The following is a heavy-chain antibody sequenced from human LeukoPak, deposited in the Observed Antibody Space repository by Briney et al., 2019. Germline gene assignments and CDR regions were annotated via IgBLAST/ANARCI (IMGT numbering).Heavy chain of an antibody. CDR3: ARSFSSTWDAFDL. D-gene: IGHD6-13*01. CDR2: ISYDGNNK. V-gene: IGHV3-30*14. Sequence: PGGSLRLSCAASGFTFSNHPMHWARQAPGKGLEWVAVISYDGNNKFYADSVKGRLTVSRDNSRDTLFLQMNSLRAEDTALYYCARSFSSTWDAFDLWGQGTMVTVSS. CDR1: GFTFSNHP. J-gene: IGHJ3*01.